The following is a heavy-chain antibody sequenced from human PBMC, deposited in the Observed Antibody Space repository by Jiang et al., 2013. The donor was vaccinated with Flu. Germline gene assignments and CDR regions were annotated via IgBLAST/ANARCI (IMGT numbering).Heavy chain of an antibody. CDR1: GGSISSGSYY. D-gene: IGHD3-22*01. CDR2: IYTSGST. Sequence: PGLVKPSQTLSLTCTVSGGSISSGSYYWSWIRQPAGKGLEWIGRIYTSGSTNYNPSLKSRVTISVDTSKNQFSLKLSSVTAADTAVYYCARTPLYYDSPLWGQGTLVTVSS. V-gene: IGHV4-61*02. CDR3: ARTPLYYDSPL. J-gene: IGHJ4*02.